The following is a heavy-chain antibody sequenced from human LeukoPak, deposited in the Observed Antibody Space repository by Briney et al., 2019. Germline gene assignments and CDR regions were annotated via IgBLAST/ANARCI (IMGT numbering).Heavy chain of an antibody. CDR2: IGPSSDNI. D-gene: IGHD3-22*01. CDR3: ARVNPTNSGFYTY. V-gene: IGHV3-11*06. J-gene: IGHJ1*01. Sequence: PGGSLRLSCAASGFTFSDYFMSWVRQAPEKGLEWVSYIGPSSDNINYADSVKGRFTVSRDNAKNSLYLQMNSLRAEDTAVYYCARVNPTNSGFYTYWGQGTLVTVSS. CDR1: GFTFSDYF.